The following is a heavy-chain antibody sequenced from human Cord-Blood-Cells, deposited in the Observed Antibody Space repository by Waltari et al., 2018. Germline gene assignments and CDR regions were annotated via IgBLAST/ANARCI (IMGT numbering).Heavy chain of an antibody. CDR1: GYTFTSYA. V-gene: IGHV1-3*01. CDR2: INAGNGNT. Sequence: QVQLVQSGAEVKKPGASVKVSCKASGYTFTSYAMHWVRQAPGQRLEWMGWINAGNGNTKYSQKFQGRVTITRDTSASTAYKELSSLRSEDTAVYYCARDRTTVVTLDYWGQGTLVTVSS. J-gene: IGHJ4*02. CDR3: ARDRTTVVTLDY. D-gene: IGHD4-17*01.